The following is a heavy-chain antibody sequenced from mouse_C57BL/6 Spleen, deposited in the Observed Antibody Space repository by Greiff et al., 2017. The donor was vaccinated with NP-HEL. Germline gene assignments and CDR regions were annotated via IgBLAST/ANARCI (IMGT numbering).Heavy chain of an antibody. J-gene: IGHJ3*01. CDR1: GYSITSGYY. CDR2: ISYDGSN. Sequence: EVQLQESGPGLVKPSQSLSLTCSVTGYSITSGYYWNWIRQFPGNKREWMGYISYDGSNNYNPSLKNRISITRDTSKNQFFLKLNSVTTEDTATYYCAREGAYWGQGTLVTVSA. V-gene: IGHV3-6*01. CDR3: AREGAY.